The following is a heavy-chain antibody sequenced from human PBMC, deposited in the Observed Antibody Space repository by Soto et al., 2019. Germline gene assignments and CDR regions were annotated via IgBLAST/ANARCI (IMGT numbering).Heavy chain of an antibody. D-gene: IGHD5-12*01. V-gene: IGHV3-53*01. J-gene: IGHJ6*02. Sequence: GGSLRLSCAASGFTVISNYMSWVRQAPGKGLEWVSVIYSGGSTYYADSVKGRFTISRDNSKNTLYLQMNSLRAEDTAVYYCARARRDIVATPYYYYYGMDVWGQGTTVTVSS. CDR3: ARARRDIVATPYYYYYGMDV. CDR2: IYSGGST. CDR1: GFTVISNY.